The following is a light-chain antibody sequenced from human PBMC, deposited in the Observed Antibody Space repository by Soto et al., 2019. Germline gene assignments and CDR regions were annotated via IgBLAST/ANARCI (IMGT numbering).Light chain of an antibody. CDR2: DVS. CDR3: CSYAGSWIFV. CDR1: SSDVGTYNY. J-gene: IGLJ1*01. V-gene: IGLV2-11*01. Sequence: QSDLIQPGSVSGSPGQSITISCTGTSSDVGTYNYVSWYRQHPGKAPKLMISDVSKRPSGVPDRFSGSKSDNTASLTISGLQAEDERDYYCCSYAGSWIFVFGTGTKVTVL.